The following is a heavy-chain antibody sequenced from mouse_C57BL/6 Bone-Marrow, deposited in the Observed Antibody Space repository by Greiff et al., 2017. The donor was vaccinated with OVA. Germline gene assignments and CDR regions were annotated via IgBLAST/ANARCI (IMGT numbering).Heavy chain of an antibody. D-gene: IGHD1-1*01. Sequence: VQLQASGAELMKPGASVKLSCKATGYTFTGYWIEWVKQRPGHGLEWIGEILPGSGSTTYTEKFKGKATFTADTSPNTAYMLLSSLTTEDSAIYYCANYYGSSYDYWGQGTTLTVSS. J-gene: IGHJ2*01. CDR3: ANYYGSSYDY. V-gene: IGHV1-9*01. CDR1: GYTFTGYW. CDR2: ILPGSGST.